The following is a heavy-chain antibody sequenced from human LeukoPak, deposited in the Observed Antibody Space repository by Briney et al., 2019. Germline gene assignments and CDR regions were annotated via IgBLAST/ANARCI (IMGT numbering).Heavy chain of an antibody. Sequence: GGSLRLSCAASGFTLSDYSMHWVRQAPGKGLNWVAFIRYDGNNKYYADSVKGRFTISRDNSKNMLYLEMNSLSTEDTAVYYCAKDLRDYYILGDAFDIWGQGTMVTVSS. V-gene: IGHV3-30*02. CDR1: GFTLSDYS. J-gene: IGHJ3*02. CDR2: IRYDGNNK. D-gene: IGHD3-10*01. CDR3: AKDLRDYYILGDAFDI.